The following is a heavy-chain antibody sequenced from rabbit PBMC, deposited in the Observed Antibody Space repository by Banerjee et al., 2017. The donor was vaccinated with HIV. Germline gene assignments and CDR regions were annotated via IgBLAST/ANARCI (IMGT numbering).Heavy chain of an antibody. CDR3: ARSSSGYSLGWLDL. Sequence: QQLVESGGGLVKPGASLTLTCTASGFSFSSGYYMCWVRQAPGKGLELIACIYAGSSGSTWYASWAKGRFTISKTSSTTVTLQMTSLTAADTATYFCARSSSGYSLGWLDLWGQGTLVTVS. D-gene: IGHD1-1*01. J-gene: IGHJ5*01. V-gene: IGHV1S40*01. CDR1: GFSFSSGYY. CDR2: IYAGSSGST.